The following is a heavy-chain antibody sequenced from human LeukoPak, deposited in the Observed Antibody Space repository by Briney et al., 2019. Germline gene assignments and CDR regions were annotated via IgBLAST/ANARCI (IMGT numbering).Heavy chain of an antibody. CDR1: GFISSTYW. D-gene: IGHD1-26*01. V-gene: IGHV3-74*01. CDR3: TRDSPRGGATSDY. Sequence: GGSLRLSCAASGFISSTYWMHWVRQAPGKGLVWVSRINSDGSGTWYADFVKGRFTISRDNAENTLYLHMNSLRAEDTAVYFCTRDSPRGGATSDYWGQGALVTVSS. J-gene: IGHJ4*02. CDR2: INSDGSGT.